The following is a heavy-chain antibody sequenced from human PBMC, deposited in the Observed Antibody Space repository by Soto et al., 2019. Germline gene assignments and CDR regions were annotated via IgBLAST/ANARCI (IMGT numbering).Heavy chain of an antibody. CDR2: IIPIFGTA. D-gene: IGHD6-6*01. CDR3: ARDRDSSSYYYYYGMDV. V-gene: IGHV1-69*01. Sequence: QVQLVQSGAEVKKPGSSVKVSCKASGGTFSSYAISWVGQAPGQGLEWMGGIIPIFGTANYAQKFQGRVTITADESTSTAYMELSSLRSEDTAVYYCARDRDSSSYYYYYGMDVWGQGTTVTVSS. CDR1: GGTFSSYA. J-gene: IGHJ6*02.